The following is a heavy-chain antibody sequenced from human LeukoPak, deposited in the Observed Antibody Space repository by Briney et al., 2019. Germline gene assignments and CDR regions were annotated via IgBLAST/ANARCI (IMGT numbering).Heavy chain of an antibody. V-gene: IGHV4-39*01. CDR1: GFTFSNSW. Sequence: PGGSLRLSCAASGFTFSNSWMAWIRQPPGKGLEWIGSILYTGRTFYNPSLKSRVTISVDTSKNQFSLRLGSVTASDTAVYYCARRDVGATIDYWGQGTLVTVSS. CDR3: ARRDVGATIDY. J-gene: IGHJ4*02. CDR2: ILYTGRT. D-gene: IGHD1-26*01.